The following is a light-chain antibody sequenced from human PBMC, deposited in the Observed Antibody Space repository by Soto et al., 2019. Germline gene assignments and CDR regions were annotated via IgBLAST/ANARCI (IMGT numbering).Light chain of an antibody. CDR3: SLYTSENTYV. CDR2: EAS. Sequence: QSALTQPPSVSGSPGQSVTISCTGTITDFVSYSRVSWYQQPPGTAPKLIIYEASNRPSGVPDRFSGSKSGNTASLTISGLQAADEADYYCSLYTSENTYVFGTGTKVTVL. V-gene: IGLV2-18*01. J-gene: IGLJ1*01. CDR1: ITDFVSYSR.